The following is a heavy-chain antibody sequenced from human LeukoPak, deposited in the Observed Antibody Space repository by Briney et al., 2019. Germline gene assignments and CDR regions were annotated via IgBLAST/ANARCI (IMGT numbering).Heavy chain of an antibody. CDR1: GGSISSSSYY. J-gene: IGHJ4*02. CDR2: MYYGGST. Sequence: SETLSLTCNVPGGSISSSSYYWGWIRQPPGKGLEWIGSMYYGGSTYYNPTLKSRVTISVDTSKNQSSLKLSSVTAADTAVYYCARRGPSGRSLDYWGQGTLVTVSS. CDR3: ARRGPSGRSLDY. V-gene: IGHV4-39*01. D-gene: IGHD1-26*01.